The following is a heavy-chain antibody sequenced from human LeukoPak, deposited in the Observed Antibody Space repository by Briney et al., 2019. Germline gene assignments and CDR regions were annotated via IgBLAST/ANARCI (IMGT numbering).Heavy chain of an antibody. CDR1: GFTFSSYA. Sequence: RSLRLSCAASGFTFSSYAMHWVRQAPGKGLEWVAVISYDGSNKYYADSVKGRFTISRDNSKNTLYLQMNSLRAEDTAVYYCARDSLPYCSSTSCQFFDYWGQGTLVTVSS. CDR3: ARDSLPYCSSTSCQFFDY. CDR2: ISYDGSNK. D-gene: IGHD2-2*01. V-gene: IGHV3-30*04. J-gene: IGHJ4*02.